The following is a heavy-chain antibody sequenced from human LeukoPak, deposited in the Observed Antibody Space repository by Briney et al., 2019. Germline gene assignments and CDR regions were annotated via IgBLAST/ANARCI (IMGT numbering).Heavy chain of an antibody. Sequence: GGSLRLSCAASGFTFSSYGMHWVPQAPGKGLGWLAVISYDGSNKYYADSVKGRFTISRDNSKNTLYLQMNSLRAEDTAVYYCAKDKPSDDYYGSGTIGDYWGQGTLVTVSS. V-gene: IGHV3-30*18. CDR2: ISYDGSNK. CDR3: AKDKPSDDYYGSGTIGDY. CDR1: GFTFSSYG. D-gene: IGHD3-10*01. J-gene: IGHJ4*02.